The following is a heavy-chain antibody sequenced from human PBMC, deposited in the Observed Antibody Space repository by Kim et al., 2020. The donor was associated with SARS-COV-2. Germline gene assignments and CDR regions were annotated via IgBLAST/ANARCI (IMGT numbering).Heavy chain of an antibody. CDR3: ARARGGTMVVVVIGAFDI. D-gene: IGHD3-22*01. CDR1: GGSISSGGYY. J-gene: IGHJ3*02. Sequence: SETLSLTCTVSGGSISSGGYYWSWIRQHPGKGLEWIGYIYYSGSTYYNPSLKSRVTISVDTSKNQFSLKLSSVTAADTAVYYCARARGGTMVVVVIGAFDIGGRRTMVTVSS. CDR2: IYYSGST. V-gene: IGHV4-31*03.